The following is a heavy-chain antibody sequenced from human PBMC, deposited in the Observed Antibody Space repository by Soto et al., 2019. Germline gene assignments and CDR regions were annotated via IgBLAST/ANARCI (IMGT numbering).Heavy chain of an antibody. J-gene: IGHJ4*02. D-gene: IGHD2-2*01. CDR3: TTGGSNY. CDR2: IKSKTDGGTT. CDR1: GFTFSNAW. V-gene: IGHV3-15*01. Sequence: EVQLVESGGGLVKPGGSLRLSCEASGFTFSNAWMSWVRQAPGKGLEWVRRIKSKTDGGTTDYAAPVKGRFTISRDDSKNTLYLRMNSLKTVDTAVYYCTTGGSNYWGQGTLVTVSS.